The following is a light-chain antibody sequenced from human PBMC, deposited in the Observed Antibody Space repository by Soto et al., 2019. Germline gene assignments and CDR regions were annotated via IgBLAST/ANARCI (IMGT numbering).Light chain of an antibody. CDR1: QSISGY. CDR3: QQYDSLWT. J-gene: IGKJ1*01. Sequence: DIQMTQSPSTLSASVGDRVTITCRASQSISGYLAWYQQRPGKAPQLLIYDASSLKTGVPSRFSGSGSGTEFTLTISSLQPYDFATYYCQQYDSLWTFGQGTKVDIK. CDR2: DAS. V-gene: IGKV1-5*01.